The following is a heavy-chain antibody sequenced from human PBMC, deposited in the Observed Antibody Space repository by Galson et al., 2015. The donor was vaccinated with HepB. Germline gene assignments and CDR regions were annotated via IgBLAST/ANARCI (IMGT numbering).Heavy chain of an antibody. CDR3: AAGASSGWYCFDY. V-gene: IGHV3-23*01. CDR1: GFTFSSYA. D-gene: IGHD6-19*01. CDR2: ISGSGSST. J-gene: IGHJ4*02. Sequence: SLRLSCAASGFTFSSYAMTWVRQAPGKGLEWVSAISGSGSSTYYADSVKGRFTISRDNSKNTVYLQMNNLRAEDTAVYFCAAGASSGWYCFDYWGQGILVTVSS.